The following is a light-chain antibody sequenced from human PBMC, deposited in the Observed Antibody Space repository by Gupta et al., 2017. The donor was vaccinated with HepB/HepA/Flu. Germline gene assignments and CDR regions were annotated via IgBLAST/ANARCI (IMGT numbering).Light chain of an antibody. CDR2: GTS. V-gene: IGKV3-20*01. J-gene: IGKJ2*03. CDR3: QQHGGSPKYS. CDR1: QSVSNSH. Sequence: ETVLTQSPGTVSLSPGEGATLSCRASQSVSNSHLAWYQQRPGQAPRILIHGTSNRATGIPDRFSGSGSGTDFTLTISRLEHEDFAVYYCQQHGGSPKYSFGQGTKLEIK.